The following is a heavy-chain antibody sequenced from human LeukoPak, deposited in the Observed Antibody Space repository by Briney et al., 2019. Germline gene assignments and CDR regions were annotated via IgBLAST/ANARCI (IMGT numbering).Heavy chain of an antibody. Sequence: SETLSLTCTVSGGSISTYYWSWIRQPPGKGLEWIGYVYYSGGTNYNPSLKSRVTISVDTSKNQFSLKLSSVTAADTAVYYCARDSYYYDSSGYRTLDYWGQGTLVTVSS. CDR1: GGSISTYY. V-gene: IGHV4-59*12. D-gene: IGHD3-22*01. J-gene: IGHJ4*02. CDR2: VYYSGGT. CDR3: ARDSYYYDSSGYRTLDY.